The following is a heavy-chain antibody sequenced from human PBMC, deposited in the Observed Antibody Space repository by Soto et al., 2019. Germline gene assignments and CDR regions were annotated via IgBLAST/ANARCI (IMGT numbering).Heavy chain of an antibody. J-gene: IGHJ6*02. CDR2: IIPIFGTA. Sequence: ASVKVSCKASGYTFTSYAISWVRQAPGQGLEWMGGIIPIFGTANYAQKFQGRVTITTDESTSTAYMELSSLRSEDTAVYYCARVRPLSSSYYYYGMDVWGQGTTVTVSS. D-gene: IGHD6-13*01. CDR3: ARVRPLSSSYYYYGMDV. V-gene: IGHV1-69*05. CDR1: GYTFTSYA.